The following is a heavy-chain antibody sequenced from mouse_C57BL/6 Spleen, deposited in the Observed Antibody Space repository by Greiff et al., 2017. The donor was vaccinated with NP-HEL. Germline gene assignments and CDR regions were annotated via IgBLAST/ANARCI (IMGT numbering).Heavy chain of an antibody. D-gene: IGHD3-2*02. CDR2: SRNKANDYTT. V-gene: IGHV7-1*01. CDR3: ARGDSSGYSAMDY. CDR1: GFTFSDFY. Sequence: EVQRVESGGGLVQSGRSLRLSCATSGFTFSDFYMEWVRQAPGKGLEWIAASRNKANDYTTEYSASVKGRFIVSRDTSQSILYLQMNALRAEDTAIYYCARGDSSGYSAMDYWGQGTSVTVSS. J-gene: IGHJ4*01.